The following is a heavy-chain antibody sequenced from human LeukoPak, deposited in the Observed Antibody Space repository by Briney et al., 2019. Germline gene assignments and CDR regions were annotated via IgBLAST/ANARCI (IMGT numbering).Heavy chain of an antibody. CDR2: ISYDGSNK. J-gene: IGHJ4*02. CDR3: GTHNFDY. Sequence: QPGGSLRLSCAASGFTFSSYGMHWVRQAPGKGLEWVAVISYDGSNKYYADSVKGRFTISRDNSKNTLYLQMNSLRAEDTAVYYCGTHNFDYWGQGTLVTVSS. CDR1: GFTFSSYG. D-gene: IGHD1-14*01. V-gene: IGHV3-30*03.